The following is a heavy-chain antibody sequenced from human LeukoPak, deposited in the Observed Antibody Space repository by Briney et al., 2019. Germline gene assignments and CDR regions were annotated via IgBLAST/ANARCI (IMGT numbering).Heavy chain of an antibody. V-gene: IGHV5-51*01. J-gene: IGHJ4*02. CDR1: GYSFTSYW. Sequence: ESLKISCKGSGYSFTSYWIGWVRQMPGKGLEWMGILYPGDSDTRYSPSFQGQVPISADKSISTAYLQWSSLKASDTAMYYCARLPVGDYGDYSGYLDYWGQGTLVTVSS. CDR2: LYPGDSDT. D-gene: IGHD4-17*01. CDR3: ARLPVGDYGDYSGYLDY.